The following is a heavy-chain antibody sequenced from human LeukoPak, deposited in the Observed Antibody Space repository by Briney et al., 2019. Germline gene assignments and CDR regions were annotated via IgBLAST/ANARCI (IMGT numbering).Heavy chain of an antibody. V-gene: IGHV1-69*04. CDR1: GGTFSSYA. D-gene: IGHD2-15*01. CDR2: TIPILGIA. J-gene: IGHJ5*02. CDR3: ARDQVVVAANYWFDP. Sequence: ASVKVSCKASGGTFSSYAIGWVRQAPGQGLEWMGRTIPILGIANYAQKFQGRVTITADKSTSTAYMELSSLRSEDTAVYYCARDQVVVAANYWFDPWGQGTLVTVSS.